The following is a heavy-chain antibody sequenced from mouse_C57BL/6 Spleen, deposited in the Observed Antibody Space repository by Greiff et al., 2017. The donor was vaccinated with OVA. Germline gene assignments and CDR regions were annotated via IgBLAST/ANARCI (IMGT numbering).Heavy chain of an antibody. CDR1: GYTFTSYG. CDR2: IYPRSGNT. Sequence: QVQLQQSGAELARPGASVKLSCKASGYTFTSYGISWVKQRTGQGLEWIGEIYPRSGNTYYNEKFKGKATLTADKSSSTAYMELRSLTSEDSAVYFCARGATVVEGYWYFDVWGTGTTVTVSS. V-gene: IGHV1-81*01. D-gene: IGHD1-1*01. J-gene: IGHJ1*03. CDR3: ARGATVVEGYWYFDV.